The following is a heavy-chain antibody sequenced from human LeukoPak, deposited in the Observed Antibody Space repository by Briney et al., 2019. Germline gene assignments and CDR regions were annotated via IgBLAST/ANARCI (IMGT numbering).Heavy chain of an antibody. CDR1: GGSFSGYY. Sequence: SETLSLTCAVYGGSFSGYYWSWIRQPPGKGLEWIGEINHSGSTNYNPSLKSRVTISVDTSKNQFSLKLSSVTAADTAVYYCARDFGYCSSTSCYIYYYYGMDVWGQGTTVTVSS. CDR2: INHSGST. D-gene: IGHD2-2*02. V-gene: IGHV4-34*01. CDR3: ARDFGYCSSTSCYIYYYYGMDV. J-gene: IGHJ6*02.